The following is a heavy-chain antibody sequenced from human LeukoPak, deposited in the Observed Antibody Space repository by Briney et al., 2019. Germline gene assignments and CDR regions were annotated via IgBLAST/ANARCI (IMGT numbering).Heavy chain of an antibody. J-gene: IGHJ4*02. CDR2: IYYSGST. CDR1: GGSISSYY. CDR3: ASSSGSGYYDY. D-gene: IGHD3-22*01. Sequence: SQTLSLTCTVSGGSISSYYWSWIRQPPGKGLEWIGYIYYSGSTNYNPSLKSRVTISVDMSKNQFSLKLSSVTAADTAVYYCASSSGSGYYDYWGQGTLVTVSS. V-gene: IGHV4-59*08.